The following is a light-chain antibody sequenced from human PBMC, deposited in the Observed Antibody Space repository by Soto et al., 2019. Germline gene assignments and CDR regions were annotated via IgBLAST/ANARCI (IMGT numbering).Light chain of an antibody. Sequence: QSALTQPASVSGSPGQTITISCTGTSSDVGSYDVVSWYQQHPGKAPKLMMYEVSERPSGVSDRFSGSKSGNTASLTISGLQAEDEADYRCCSYGGSSSAYVFGTGTKLTVL. CDR1: SSDVGSYDV. CDR3: CSYGGSSSAYV. J-gene: IGLJ1*01. V-gene: IGLV2-23*02. CDR2: EVS.